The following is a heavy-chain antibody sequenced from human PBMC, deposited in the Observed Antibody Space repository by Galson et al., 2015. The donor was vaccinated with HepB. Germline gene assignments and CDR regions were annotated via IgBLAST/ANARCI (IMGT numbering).Heavy chain of an antibody. V-gene: IGHV3-66*02. CDR3: ARDASIRWYFAH. D-gene: IGHD5-12*01. CDR1: GFTVSESY. Sequence: SLRLSCAASGFTVSESYMSWVRQAPGKGLEWVSVINSGGQTYYADSVKGRFTISRDNSKNTLYLQMNSLRAEDTAVYYCARDASIRWYFAHWGQGTLVTVSS. J-gene: IGHJ4*02. CDR2: INSGGQT.